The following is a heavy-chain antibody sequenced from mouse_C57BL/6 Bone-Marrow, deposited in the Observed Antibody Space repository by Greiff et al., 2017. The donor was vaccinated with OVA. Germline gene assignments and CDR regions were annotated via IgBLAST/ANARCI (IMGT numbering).Heavy chain of an antibody. D-gene: IGHD2-12*01. CDR1: GYTFTNYW. CDR2: IYPGGGYT. CDR3: ARHKCSNDGAMDY. Sequence: QVQLKESGAELVRPGTSVKMSCKASGYTFTNYWLGWAKQRPGHGLEWIGDIYPGGGYTNYNEKFKGKATLTADKSSSTAYMQFSSLASEDSAIYYGARHKCSNDGAMDYWGKGTSVTVSS. J-gene: IGHJ4*01. V-gene: IGHV1-63*01.